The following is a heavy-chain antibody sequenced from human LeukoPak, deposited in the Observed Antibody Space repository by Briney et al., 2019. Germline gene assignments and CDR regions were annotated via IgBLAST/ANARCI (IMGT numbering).Heavy chain of an antibody. D-gene: IGHD6-13*01. J-gene: IGHJ4*02. V-gene: IGHV4-59*01. CDR1: GGSISSYY. Sequence: SETLSLTCSVSGGSISSYYWSWIRQLPGKGLEWIGNIYNSGSTNYNPSLKSRVTISADTSKSQFSLKLNSVTAADTAVYYCARGPIAAAGDYWGQGTLVTVSS. CDR2: IYNSGST. CDR3: ARGPIAAAGDY.